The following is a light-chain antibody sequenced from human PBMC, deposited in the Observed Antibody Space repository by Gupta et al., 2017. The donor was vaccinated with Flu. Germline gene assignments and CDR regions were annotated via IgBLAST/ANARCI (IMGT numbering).Light chain of an antibody. CDR2: EVS. Sequence: SALPPPASVSGSPAQSFTISCTGTSSDVGGYNFVSWYQQHPGRAPKLMIYEVSNRPSGVANRFSGSKYGNTAALTISGLQAEDEADYYCSSCSSSSTLFVFGTGTKVTVL. J-gene: IGLJ1*01. CDR3: SSCSSSSTLFV. V-gene: IGLV2-14*03. CDR1: SSDVGGYNF.